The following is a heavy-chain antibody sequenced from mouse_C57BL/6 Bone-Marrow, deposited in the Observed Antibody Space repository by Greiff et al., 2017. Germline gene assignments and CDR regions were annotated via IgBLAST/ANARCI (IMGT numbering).Heavy chain of an antibody. J-gene: IGHJ2*01. V-gene: IGHV1-50*01. CDR1: GYTFTSYW. Sequence: VQLQQPGAELVKPGASVKLSCKASGYTFTSYWMQWVKQRPGQGLEWIGEIDPSDSYTNYNQKFKGKATLTVDTSSSTAYMQLSSLTSEDSAVYYCGSPLNYWGQGTTLTVSS. CDR3: GSPLNY. CDR2: IDPSDSYT.